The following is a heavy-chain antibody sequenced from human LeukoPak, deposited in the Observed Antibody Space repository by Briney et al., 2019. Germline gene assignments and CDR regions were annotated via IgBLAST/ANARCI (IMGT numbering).Heavy chain of an antibody. J-gene: IGHJ3*02. CDR2: IYYSGST. D-gene: IGHD3-22*01. Sequence: SETLSLTCTVSGGSISSSSYYWGWIRQPPGKGLEWIGYIYYSGSTNYNPSLKSRVTISVDTSKNQFSLKLSSVTAADTAVYYCARDHRDYYDSSGYYFGAFDIWGQGTMVTVSS. CDR3: ARDHRDYYDSSGYYFGAFDI. CDR1: GGSISSSSYY. V-gene: IGHV4-61*01.